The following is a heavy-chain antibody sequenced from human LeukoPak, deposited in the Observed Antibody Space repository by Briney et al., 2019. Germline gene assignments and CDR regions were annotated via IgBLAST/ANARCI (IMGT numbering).Heavy chain of an antibody. D-gene: IGHD2-2*01. Sequence: GGSLRLSCAASGFTVSSNYMSWVRQAPGKGLEWVSVIYSGGNTYYADSVKGRFTISRDDSQNTLYLQMNSLRVEDTAVYYCAKASSETNFDYWGQGTLVTVSS. J-gene: IGHJ4*02. CDR3: AKASSETNFDY. V-gene: IGHV3-66*01. CDR1: GFTVSSNY. CDR2: IYSGGNT.